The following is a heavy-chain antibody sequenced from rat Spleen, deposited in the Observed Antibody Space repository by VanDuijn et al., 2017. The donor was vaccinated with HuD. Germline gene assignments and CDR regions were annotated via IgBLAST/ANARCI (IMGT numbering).Heavy chain of an antibody. D-gene: IGHD3-4*01. CDR1: GFTFSSFP. CDR2: ISTSGGST. V-gene: IGHV5-46*01. J-gene: IGHJ2*01. Sequence: EVQLVESGGGLVQPGRSMKLSCAASGFTFSSFPMAWVRQAPTKGLEWVATISTSGGSTYYRDSVKGRFTISRDNAKSTLYLQMNSLRSEDTATYYCTREDNPYYFDYWGQGVMVTVSS. CDR3: TREDNPYYFDY.